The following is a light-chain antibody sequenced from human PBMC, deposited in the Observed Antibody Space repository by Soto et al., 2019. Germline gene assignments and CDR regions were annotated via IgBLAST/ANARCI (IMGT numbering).Light chain of an antibody. V-gene: IGKV3D-15*01. CDR2: GAS. CDR3: QEYDNWLTWT. CDR1: QSVNRN. J-gene: IGKJ1*01. Sequence: EIVMTQSPATLSVSPGERATLSCRASQSVNRNLAWYQQKPGQAPRLLMYGASTRATGIPARFSDSGSGTEFTLTISSLQPEDFAVYYCQEYDNWLTWTFGQGTKVDIK.